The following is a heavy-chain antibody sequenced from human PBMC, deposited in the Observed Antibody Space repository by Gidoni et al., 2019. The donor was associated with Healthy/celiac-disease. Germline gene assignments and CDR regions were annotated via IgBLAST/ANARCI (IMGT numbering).Heavy chain of an antibody. CDR3: AKDEPRLVVVVAAPDY. D-gene: IGHD2-15*01. J-gene: IGHJ4*02. V-gene: IGHV3-30*18. CDR2: ISYDGSNK. CDR1: GFTFSSYG. Sequence: QVQLVESGGGVVQPGRSLRLSCAASGFTFSSYGMHWVRQAPGKGLELVAVISYDGSNKYYADSVKGRFTISRDNSKNTLYLQMNSLRAEDTAVYYCAKDEPRLVVVVAAPDYWGQGTLVTVSS.